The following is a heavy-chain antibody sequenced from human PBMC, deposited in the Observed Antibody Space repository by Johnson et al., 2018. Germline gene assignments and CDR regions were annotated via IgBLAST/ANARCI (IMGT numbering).Heavy chain of an antibody. V-gene: IGHV3-48*02. J-gene: IGHJ5*02. CDR2: ISSSSRTR. Sequence: VQLVESAGGLVQRGGSLRLSCAVSGFTFSSYSMNWVRQAPGKGLEWVSYISSSSRTRDYADSVKGRFTISRYNAKNSLYLQMNSLRDEETAVYYGARRGIAAAGTLGWVDPWGQGTLVTVSS. D-gene: IGHD6-13*01. CDR1: GFTFSSYS. CDR3: ARRGIAAAGTLGWVDP.